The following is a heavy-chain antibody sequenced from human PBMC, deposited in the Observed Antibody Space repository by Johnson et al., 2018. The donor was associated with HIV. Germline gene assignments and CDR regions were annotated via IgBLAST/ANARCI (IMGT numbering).Heavy chain of an antibody. D-gene: IGHD6-19*01. Sequence: QVQLVESGGGLVKPGGSLRLSCAVSGFAFSDYYMSWIRQAPGKGLEWVSYISSSGSTIYYADSVTGRFTISRDNAKNSLYLQMNSLRAEDTAVYYCARGLGEGLVIPGPDGYDIWGQGTMVTVSS. CDR1: GFAFSDYY. CDR3: ARGLGEGLVIPGPDGYDI. J-gene: IGHJ3*02. CDR2: ISSSGSTI. V-gene: IGHV3-11*04.